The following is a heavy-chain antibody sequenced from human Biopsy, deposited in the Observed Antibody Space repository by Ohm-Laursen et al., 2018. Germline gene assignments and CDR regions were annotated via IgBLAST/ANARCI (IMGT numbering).Heavy chain of an antibody. Sequence: SDTLSLTCTASGDSISSYYWSWIRQPPGKGLEWIGYVYYTGSTDYNPSLQSRVTISVDTSKNHFPLRLRSVTPADTAIYYCARDRGYYSDRTVPGYFDLWGRGTLVTVSS. CDR1: GDSISSYY. CDR2: VYYTGST. D-gene: IGHD3-22*01. J-gene: IGHJ2*01. CDR3: ARDRGYYSDRTVPGYFDL. V-gene: IGHV4-59*01.